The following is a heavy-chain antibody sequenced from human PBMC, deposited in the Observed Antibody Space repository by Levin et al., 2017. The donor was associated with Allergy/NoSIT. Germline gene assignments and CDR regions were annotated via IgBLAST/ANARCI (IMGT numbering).Heavy chain of an antibody. D-gene: IGHD4-17*01. CDR1: GYTFTSYG. Sequence: GESLKISCKASGYTFTSYGISWVRQAPGQGLEWMGWISAYNGNTNYAQKLQGRVTMTTDTSTSTAYMELRSLRSDDTAVYYCARAEETTVTTKSAFDIWGQGTMVTVSS. CDR2: ISAYNGNT. J-gene: IGHJ3*02. V-gene: IGHV1-18*01. CDR3: ARAEETTVTTKSAFDI.